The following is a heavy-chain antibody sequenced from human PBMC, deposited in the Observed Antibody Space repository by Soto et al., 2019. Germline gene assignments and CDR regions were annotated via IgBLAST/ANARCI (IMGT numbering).Heavy chain of an antibody. CDR2: INAGNGNT. J-gene: IGHJ4*02. V-gene: IGHV1-3*01. CDR3: SREDY. CDR1: GYTFTTYY. Sequence: ASVKVSCKASGYTFTTYYMHWVRQAPGQGLEWMGWINAGNGNTQYSQKFQDRVTITRDTSASTVYMELNSLRSEDTAVYYCSREDYWGRGTLVTVSS.